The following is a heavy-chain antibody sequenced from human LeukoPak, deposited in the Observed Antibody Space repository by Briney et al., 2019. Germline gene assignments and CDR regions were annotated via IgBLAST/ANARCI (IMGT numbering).Heavy chain of an antibody. CDR2: ISTYNGNT. CDR3: ARAKLDDCGGDCDQYFQH. Sequence: ASVKVSCKASGYTFSSYGISWVRQATGQEIEWMGWISTYNGNTNCAQKLQGRVTMTTDTSTSTAYMELSRLTSDDTAVYYCARAKLDDCGGDCDQYFQHWGQGTLVTVSS. D-gene: IGHD2-21*02. V-gene: IGHV1-18*01. J-gene: IGHJ1*01. CDR1: GYTFSSYG.